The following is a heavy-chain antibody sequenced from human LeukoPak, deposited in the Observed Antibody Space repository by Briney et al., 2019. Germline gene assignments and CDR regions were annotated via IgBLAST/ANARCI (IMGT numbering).Heavy chain of an antibody. CDR1: GFTFSGSA. Sequence: GGSLRLSCAASGFTFSGSAMHGVRQDSGKGLEWVGRIRSKANSYATAYAASVKGRFTVSRDDSKNTAYLQMNSLKTEDTAVYYCTRKTIAAAGTLVDYWGQGTLVTVSS. CDR3: TRKTIAAAGTLVDY. J-gene: IGHJ4*02. CDR2: IRSKANSYAT. V-gene: IGHV3-73*01. D-gene: IGHD6-13*01.